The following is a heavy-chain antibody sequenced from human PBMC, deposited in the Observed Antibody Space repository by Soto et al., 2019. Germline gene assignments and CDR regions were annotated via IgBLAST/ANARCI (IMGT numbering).Heavy chain of an antibody. Sequence: EVPLVESGGDLVQPGGSLRLSCTASGFTFSTSWMPWVRQAPGKGLVWVSHINGDGSTTNYADSVKGRFTISRDNTRNTLYRHMHSLRGDDRAVYYCVTTKWYTGIVYWGQGILVPVSS. CDR3: VTTKWYTGIVY. CDR2: INGDGSTT. V-gene: IGHV3-74*02. CDR1: GFTFSTSW. J-gene: IGHJ4*02. D-gene: IGHD1-26*01.